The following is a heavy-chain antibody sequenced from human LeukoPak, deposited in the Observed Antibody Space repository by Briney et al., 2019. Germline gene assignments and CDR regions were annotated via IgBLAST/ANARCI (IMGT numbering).Heavy chain of an antibody. Sequence: GGSLRLSCAASGFTFRTYAMNSVRQAPGKGLEWVSGIGVSGTSTYYADSVKGRFTISRDNSKNTLYLQINSLRAEDTAVYYCATALLRASTYMDVWGKGTTVTVSS. V-gene: IGHV3-23*01. D-gene: IGHD1-1*01. CDR2: IGVSGTST. J-gene: IGHJ6*03. CDR1: GFTFRTYA. CDR3: ATALLRASTYMDV.